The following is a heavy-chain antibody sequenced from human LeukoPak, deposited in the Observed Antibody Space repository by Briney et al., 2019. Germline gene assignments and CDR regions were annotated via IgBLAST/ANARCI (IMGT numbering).Heavy chain of an antibody. CDR2: INHSGST. CDR1: GGSISSYY. CDR3: AGGYSYGLKGFYYYYGMDV. J-gene: IGHJ6*02. D-gene: IGHD5-18*01. Sequence: SETLSLTCTVSGGSISSYYWSWIRQPPGEGLEWIGEINHSGSTNYNPSLKSRVTISVDTSKNQFSLKLSSVTAADTAVYYCAGGYSYGLKGFYYYYGMDVWGQGTTVTVSS. V-gene: IGHV4-34*01.